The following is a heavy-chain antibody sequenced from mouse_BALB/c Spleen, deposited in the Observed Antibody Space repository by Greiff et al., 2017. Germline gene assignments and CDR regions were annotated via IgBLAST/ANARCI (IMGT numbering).Heavy chain of an antibody. V-gene: IGHV1S22*01. CDR1: GYTFTSYW. J-gene: IGHJ2*01. CDR2: IYPGSGST. Sequence: LKQPGSELVRPGASVKLSCKASGYTFTSYWMHWVKQRHGQGLEWIGNIYPGSGSTNYDEKFKSKGTLTVDTSSSTAYMHLSSLTSEDSAVYYCTRGDYWGQGTTLTVSS. CDR3: TRGDY.